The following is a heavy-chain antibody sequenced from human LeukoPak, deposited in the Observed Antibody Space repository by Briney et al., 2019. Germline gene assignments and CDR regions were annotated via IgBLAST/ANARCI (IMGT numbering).Heavy chain of an antibody. J-gene: IGHJ4*02. CDR2: IYSGGST. CDR3: AREKYCGSDCLYFDY. D-gene: IGHD2-21*02. Sequence: GGSLRLSCAASGFTVSSNYMSWVRQAPGKGLEWVSVIYSGGSTYYADSVKGRFTISRDNSKNTLYLQMNSLRAEDTAVYYCAREKYCGSDCLYFDYWGQGTLVTVSS. V-gene: IGHV3-53*01. CDR1: GFTVSSNY.